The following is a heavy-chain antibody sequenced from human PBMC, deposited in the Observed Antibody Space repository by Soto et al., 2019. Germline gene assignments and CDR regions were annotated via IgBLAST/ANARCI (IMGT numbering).Heavy chain of an antibody. J-gene: IGHJ4*02. V-gene: IGHV5-10-1*01. Sequence: GESLKISCKGSGYTFTSHWIHWVRQMPGKGLEWMGRVGPSDSYTNYSPSFQGHVSISADKSISTAYLQWNGLKAPDTAMYFCARSALDCGGHCFRFRYWGLGTLVTV. CDR3: ARSALDCGGHCFRFRY. CDR2: VGPSDSYT. D-gene: IGHD2-21*02. CDR1: GYTFTSHW.